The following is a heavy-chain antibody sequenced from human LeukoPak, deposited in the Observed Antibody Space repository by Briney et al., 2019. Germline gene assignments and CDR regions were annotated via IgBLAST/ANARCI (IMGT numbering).Heavy chain of an antibody. CDR2: ISWSGGST. V-gene: IGHV3-20*04. CDR1: GFTFEDYA. D-gene: IGHD1-26*01. CDR3: ARALGSSSDY. Sequence: GGSLRLSCEASGFTFEDYAMTWVRQAPGKGLEWVSGISWSGGSTGYGDSVKGRFTISRDNAKNTLYLQMNSLRAEDTAVYYCARALGSSSDYWGQGTLVTVSS. J-gene: IGHJ4*02.